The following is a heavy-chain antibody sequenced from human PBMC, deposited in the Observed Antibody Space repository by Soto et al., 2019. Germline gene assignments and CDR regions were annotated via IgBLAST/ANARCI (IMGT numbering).Heavy chain of an antibody. CDR1: GGTFSSYA. CDR2: IIPIFGTA. V-gene: IGHV1-69*12. J-gene: IGHJ5*02. Sequence: QVQLVQSGAEVKKPGSSVKVSCKASGGTFSSYAISWVRQAPGQGLEWMGGIIPIFGTANYAQKFQGRVTLTADESTSTASMELSSLRSEDTAVYYCAGVVRGTLVDWFDPWGQGTLVTVSS. D-gene: IGHD3-10*01. CDR3: AGVVRGTLVDWFDP.